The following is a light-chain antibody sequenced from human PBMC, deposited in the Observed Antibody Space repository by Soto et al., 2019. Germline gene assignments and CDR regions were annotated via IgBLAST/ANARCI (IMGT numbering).Light chain of an antibody. Sequence: DILMTQSPSTLSASVGDRVTITCRASQRISSWLAWYQQKPGEAPKLLIYKASSLESGVPSRFSGSGSGTEFTLTISSLQPDDFATYYCQQYNSYPWTFGQGTKVEIK. V-gene: IGKV1-5*03. CDR1: QRISSW. CDR2: KAS. J-gene: IGKJ1*01. CDR3: QQYNSYPWT.